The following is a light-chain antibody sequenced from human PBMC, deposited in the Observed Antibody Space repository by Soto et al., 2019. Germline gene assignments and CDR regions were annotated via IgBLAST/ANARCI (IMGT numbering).Light chain of an antibody. J-gene: IGKJ1*01. Sequence: DIVMTQCAYSLAVSXXESSTINCKSSQSVLYSSNNKNYLAWYQQKPGQPPKLLIYWASTRESGVPDRFSGSGSGTDFTLTISSLQAEDVAVYYCQQYYSTPPTFGQGTKVDI. CDR1: QSVLYSSNNKNY. CDR2: WAS. CDR3: QQYYSTPPT. V-gene: IGKV4-1*01.